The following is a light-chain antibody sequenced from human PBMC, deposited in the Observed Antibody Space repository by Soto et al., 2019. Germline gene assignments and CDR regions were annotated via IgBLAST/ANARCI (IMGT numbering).Light chain of an antibody. CDR1: SSDVGGYNY. J-gene: IGLJ1*01. Sequence: QSALTQPASVSGSPGQSITISRTGTSSDVGGYNYVSWYQQHPGKAPKLMIYDVSNRPSGVSDRFSGSKSGNTASLTISGLQAKDEADYYCTSYTSSSSLGVFGTGTKLTVL. CDR3: TSYTSSSSLGV. CDR2: DVS. V-gene: IGLV2-14*03.